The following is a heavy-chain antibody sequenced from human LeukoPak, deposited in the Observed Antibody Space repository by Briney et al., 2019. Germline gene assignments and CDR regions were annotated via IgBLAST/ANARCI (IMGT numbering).Heavy chain of an antibody. CDR1: GGTFSSYA. V-gene: IGHV1-69*06. J-gene: IGHJ4*02. D-gene: IGHD3-22*01. CDR2: IIPIFGTA. CDR3: ASNGYDSSGYYYPYYFDY. Sequence: SVKVSCKASGGTFSSYAISWVRQAPGQGLEWMGGIIPIFGTANYAQKFQGRVTITADKSTSTAYMELSSLRSEDTAVYYCASNGYDSSGYYYPYYFDYWGQGTLVTVSS.